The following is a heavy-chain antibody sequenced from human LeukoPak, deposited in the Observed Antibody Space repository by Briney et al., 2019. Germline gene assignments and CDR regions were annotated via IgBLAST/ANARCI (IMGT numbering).Heavy chain of an antibody. V-gene: IGHV1-8*01. CDR1: GYPFTTYE. CDR2: VHPNTGNT. CDR3: ARGPRNDP. D-gene: IGHD1-14*01. Sequence: ASVKVSCKTSGYPFTTYEINWLRQAAGQGLEWMGWVHPNTGNTAYAQRFQGRVTMTRDTSISTAYMELSSLTSKDTAVYFCARGPRNDPWGQGTLVTVSS. J-gene: IGHJ5*02.